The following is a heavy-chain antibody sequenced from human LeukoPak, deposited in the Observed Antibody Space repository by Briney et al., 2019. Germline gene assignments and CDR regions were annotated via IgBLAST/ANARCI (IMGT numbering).Heavy chain of an antibody. J-gene: IGHJ3*02. D-gene: IGHD2-21*01. V-gene: IGHV4-31*03. CDR3: ARVDFGLFAFDI. CDR2: IYYSGST. Sequence: PSETLSLTCTVSGGSISSGGYYWSWIRQHPGKGLEWIGYIYYSGSTYYNPSLKSRVTISVDTSKNQFSLKLSSVTAADTAVYYCARVDFGLFAFDIWGQGTMVTVSS. CDR1: GGSISSGGYY.